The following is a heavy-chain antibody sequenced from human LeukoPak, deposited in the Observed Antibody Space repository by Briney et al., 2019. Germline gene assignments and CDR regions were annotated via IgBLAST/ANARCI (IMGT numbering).Heavy chain of an antibody. J-gene: IGHJ6*03. CDR1: GGSISSSSYY. V-gene: IGHV4-39*07. D-gene: IGHD3-9*01. CDR3: ARRISYYDILTGYSKVDYMDV. Sequence: SETLSLTCTVSGGSISSSSYYWGWIRQPPGKGLEWIGRISSSGSTNYNPSLKSRVTISVDTSKNQFSLKLSSVTAADTAVYYCARRISYYDILTGYSKVDYMDVWGKGTTVTISS. CDR2: ISSSGST.